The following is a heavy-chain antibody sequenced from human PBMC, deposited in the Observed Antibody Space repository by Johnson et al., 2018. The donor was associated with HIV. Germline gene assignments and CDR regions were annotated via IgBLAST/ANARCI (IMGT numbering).Heavy chain of an antibody. CDR3: ARDPDVTPGAFDI. CDR2: IKQDGSEK. CDR1: GFTFSSYG. D-gene: IGHD2-15*01. V-gene: IGHV3-7*03. J-gene: IGHJ3*02. Sequence: VQLVESGGGLVQPGGSLRLSCEASGFTFSSYGMHWVRQAPGKGLEWVANIKQDGSEKYYVDSVKGRFTISRDNAKNSLYLQMNSLRAEDTAVYYCARDPDVTPGAFDIWGQGTMVTVSS.